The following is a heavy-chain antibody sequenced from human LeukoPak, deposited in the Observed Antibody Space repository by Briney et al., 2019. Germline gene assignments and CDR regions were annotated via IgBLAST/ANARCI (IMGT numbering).Heavy chain of an antibody. D-gene: IGHD1-26*01. V-gene: IGHV3-66*01. CDR3: ARVGSYGSYYFDY. CDR2: IYSGGST. Sequence: GGSLRLSCAASGFTVSSNYMSWVRQAPGKGLEWVSVIYSGGSTYYADSVKGRFTISRDNSKNTLYLQMGSLRAEDMAVYYCARVGSYGSYYFDYWGQGTLVTVSS. CDR1: GFTVSSNY. J-gene: IGHJ4*02.